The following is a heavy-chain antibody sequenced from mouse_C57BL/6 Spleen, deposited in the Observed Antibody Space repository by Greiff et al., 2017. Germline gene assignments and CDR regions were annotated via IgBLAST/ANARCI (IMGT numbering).Heavy chain of an antibody. J-gene: IGHJ2*01. Sequence: EVQLQQSGGGLVQPGGSMKLSCVASGFTFSNYWMNWVRQSPEKGLEWVAQIRLKSDNYATHYAESVKGRFTISRDDSKSSVYLQMNNLRAEDTGIYYCTGGIDYWGQGTTLTVSS. V-gene: IGHV6-3*01. CDR1: GFTFSNYW. CDR2: IRLKSDNYAT. CDR3: TGGIDY.